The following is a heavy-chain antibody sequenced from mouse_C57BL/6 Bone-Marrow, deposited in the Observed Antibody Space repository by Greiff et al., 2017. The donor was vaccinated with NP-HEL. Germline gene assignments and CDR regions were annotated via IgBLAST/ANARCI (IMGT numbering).Heavy chain of an antibody. CDR3: ASDYYGSNLYYFDY. CDR2: INPNYGTT. D-gene: IGHD1-1*01. V-gene: IGHV1-39*01. CDR1: GYSFTDYN. Sequence: EVKLMESGPELVKPGASVKISCKASGYSFTDYNMNWVKQSNGKSLEWIGVINPNYGTTSYNQKFKGKATLTVDQSSSTAYMQLNSLTSEDSAVYYCASDYYGSNLYYFDYWGQGTTLTVSS. J-gene: IGHJ2*01.